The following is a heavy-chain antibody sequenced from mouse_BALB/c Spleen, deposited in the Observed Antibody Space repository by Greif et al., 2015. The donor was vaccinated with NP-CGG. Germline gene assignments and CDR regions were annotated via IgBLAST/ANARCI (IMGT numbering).Heavy chain of an antibody. Sequence: EVKVVESGGGLVQPGGSRKLSCAASGFTFSSFGMHWVRQAPEKGLEWVAYISSGSSTIYYADTVKGRFTISRDNPKNTLFLQMTSLRSEDTAMYYCARDGYNYAMDYWGQGTSVTVSS. CDR2: ISSGSSTI. CDR3: ARDGYNYAMDY. D-gene: IGHD1-2*01. CDR1: GFTFSSFG. V-gene: IGHV5-17*02. J-gene: IGHJ4*01.